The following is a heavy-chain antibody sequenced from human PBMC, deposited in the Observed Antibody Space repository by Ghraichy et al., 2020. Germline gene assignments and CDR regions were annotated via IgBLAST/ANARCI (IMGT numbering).Heavy chain of an antibody. J-gene: IGHJ1*01. CDR1: GGSFSGYY. V-gene: IGHV4-34*01. CDR2: INHSGST. D-gene: IGHD4-23*01. Sequence: SETLSLTCAVYGGSFSGYYWSWIRQPPGKGLEWIGEINHSGSTNYNPSLKSRVTISVDTSKNQFSLKLSSVTAADTAVYYCARGNTLRWYPRPFLAEYFQHWGQGTLVTVSS. CDR3: ARGNTLRWYPRPFLAEYFQH.